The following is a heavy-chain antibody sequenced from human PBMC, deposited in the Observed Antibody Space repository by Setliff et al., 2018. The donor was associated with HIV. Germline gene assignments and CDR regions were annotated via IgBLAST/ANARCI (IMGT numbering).Heavy chain of an antibody. CDR2: INDDGDEQ. Sequence: PGGSLRLSCATSGFTFGGYWMNWVRQSPGKGLEWVANINDDGDEQYYVDSVKGRFSISRDNTNSALYLQMNSLRTEDTAVYFCRVGHYAPYWGQGTLVTVSS. V-gene: IGHV3-7*05. D-gene: IGHD2-2*01. CDR1: GFTFGGYW. CDR3: RVGHYAPY. J-gene: IGHJ4*01.